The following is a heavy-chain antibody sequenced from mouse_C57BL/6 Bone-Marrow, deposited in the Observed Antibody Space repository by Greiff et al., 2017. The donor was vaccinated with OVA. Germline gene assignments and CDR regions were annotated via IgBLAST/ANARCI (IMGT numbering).Heavy chain of an antibody. J-gene: IGHJ3*01. CDR1: GFTFSSYA. Sequence: DVMLVESGGGLVKPGGSLKLSCAASGFTFSSYAMSWVRQTPEKRLEWVATISDGGSYTYYPDNVKGRFTISRDNAKNNLYLQMSHLKSEDTAMYYCARSTMVTPWFAYWGQGTLVTVSA. CDR3: ARSTMVTPWFAY. V-gene: IGHV5-4*03. D-gene: IGHD2-2*01. CDR2: ISDGGSYT.